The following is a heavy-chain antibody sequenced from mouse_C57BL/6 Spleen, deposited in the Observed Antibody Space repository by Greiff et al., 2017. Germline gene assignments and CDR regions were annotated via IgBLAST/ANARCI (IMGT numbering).Heavy chain of an antibody. V-gene: IGHV1-55*01. J-gene: IGHJ2*01. CDR3: ARREDTTVVEDY. D-gene: IGHD1-1*01. Sequence: QVQLQQPGAELVKPGASVKMSCKASGYTFTSYWITWVKQRPGQGLEWIGDIYPGSGSTNYNEKFKSKATLTVDPSSSTAYMQLSSLTSEDSAVYYCARREDTTVVEDYWGQGTTLTVSS. CDR1: GYTFTSYW. CDR2: IYPGSGST.